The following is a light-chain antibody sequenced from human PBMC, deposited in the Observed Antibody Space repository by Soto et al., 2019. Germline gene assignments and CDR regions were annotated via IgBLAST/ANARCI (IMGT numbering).Light chain of an antibody. J-gene: IGKJ1*01. CDR3: QQYRT. CDR2: GAS. CDR1: QSVGSK. Sequence: EIVLTQSPATLSVSPVERSTLSCRASQSVGSKVAWYQQKPGQAPTLLIYGASTRASGIPLRFSGSGSGTEFTLTISRLEPEDFAVYYCQQYRTFGQGTKVDIK. V-gene: IGKV3-15*01.